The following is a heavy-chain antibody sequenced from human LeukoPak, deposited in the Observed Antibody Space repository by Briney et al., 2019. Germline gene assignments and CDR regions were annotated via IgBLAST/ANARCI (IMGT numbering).Heavy chain of an antibody. V-gene: IGHV3-21*01. CDR1: GFTFSSYS. CDR2: ISSSSSYI. Sequence: GGSLRLSCAASGFTFSSYSMNWVRQAPGKGLEWVSPISSSSSYIYYADSVKGRFTISRDNAKNSLYLQMNSLRAEDTAVYYCARKGGGTWQLGHFDYWGQGTLVTVSS. CDR3: ARKGGGTWQLGHFDY. J-gene: IGHJ4*02. D-gene: IGHD6-6*01.